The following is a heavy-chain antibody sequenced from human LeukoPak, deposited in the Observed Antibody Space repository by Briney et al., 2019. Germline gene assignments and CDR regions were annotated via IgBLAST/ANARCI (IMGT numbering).Heavy chain of an antibody. CDR2: ISTSEST. CDR1: GGSISSGSYN. D-gene: IGHD3/OR15-3a*01. J-gene: IGHJ4*02. CDR3: ARQTGSGLFILP. V-gene: IGHV4-61*09. Sequence: SETLSLTCTVSGGSISSGSYNWTWIRQPAGKGLEWIGHISTSESTNYNPSLKSRVTISVDTSKNQFSLRLTSVTAADTAVYYCARQTGSGLFILPGGQGTLVTVSS.